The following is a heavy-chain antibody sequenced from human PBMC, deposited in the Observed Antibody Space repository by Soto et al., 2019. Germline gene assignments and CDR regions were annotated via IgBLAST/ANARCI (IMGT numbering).Heavy chain of an antibody. CDR2: IYYSGST. CDR3: AREGPDFWSGLLPVGLSGFDP. V-gene: IGHV4-59*01. CDR1: GGSISSYY. J-gene: IGHJ5*02. Sequence: SETLSLTCTVSGGSISSYYWSWIRQPPGKGLEWIGYIYYSGSTNYNPSLKSRVTISVDTSKNQFSLKLSSVTAADTAVYYCAREGPDFWSGLLPVGLSGFDPWGQGTLVTVSS. D-gene: IGHD3-3*01.